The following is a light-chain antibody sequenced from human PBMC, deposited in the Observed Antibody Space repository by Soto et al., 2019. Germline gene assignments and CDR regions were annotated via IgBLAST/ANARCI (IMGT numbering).Light chain of an antibody. Sequence: QSALTQPRSVSGSPGQSVTISCTGTSSDIGGYNYVSWYQQHSGKTPKLIIYDVIKRPSGVPDRFSGSKSGNTASLTISGLQAEDEADYYCCSYAGSYTLVFGGGTKVTVL. J-gene: IGLJ2*01. CDR2: DVI. CDR3: CSYAGSYTLV. V-gene: IGLV2-11*01. CDR1: SSDIGGYNY.